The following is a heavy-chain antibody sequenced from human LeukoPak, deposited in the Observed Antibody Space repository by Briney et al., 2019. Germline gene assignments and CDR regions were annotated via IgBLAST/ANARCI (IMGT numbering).Heavy chain of an antibody. V-gene: IGHV1-2*02. CDR2: INPNSGGT. CDR1: GYTFTGYY. CDR3: ARGRYCSSTSCYLDY. D-gene: IGHD2-2*01. J-gene: IGHJ4*02. Sequence: ASVKVSCKASGYTFTGYYMHWVRQAPGQGLEWMGWINPNSGGTNYAQKFQGRVTMTRDTSISTAYMELSRLRSDDTAVYYCARGRYCSSTSCYLDYWGQGTLVTVSS.